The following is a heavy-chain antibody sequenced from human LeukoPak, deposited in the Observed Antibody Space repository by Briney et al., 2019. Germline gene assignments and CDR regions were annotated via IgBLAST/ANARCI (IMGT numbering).Heavy chain of an antibody. V-gene: IGHV3-53*01. CDR1: GFPFSSFV. Sequence: GGSLRLSCAASGFPFSSFVMVWVRQAPGKGLEWVSVIYRGGSTYYAASVKGRFTIPRDNSKNTLYLQMNSRRAEDTAVYYGAGSGDYPARIDYGGQGTLVTVSS. CDR3: AGSGDYPARIDY. CDR2: IYRGGST. J-gene: IGHJ4*02. D-gene: IGHD4-17*01.